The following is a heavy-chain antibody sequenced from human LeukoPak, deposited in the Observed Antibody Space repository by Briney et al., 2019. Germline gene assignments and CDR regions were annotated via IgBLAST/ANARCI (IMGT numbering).Heavy chain of an antibody. CDR1: GYSHTSYW. V-gene: IGHV5-51*01. CDR3: AIDLDGYNVV. CDR2: IYPGDSDT. Sequence: VESLKISCKGSGYSHTSYWLGWMRQMPGQGLEWMGIIYPGDSDTRDSPSFQGQVTISADKSISTAYLQWSSLKASDTAMYYCAIDLDGYNVVWGQGTLVTVSS. D-gene: IGHD5-24*01. J-gene: IGHJ4*02.